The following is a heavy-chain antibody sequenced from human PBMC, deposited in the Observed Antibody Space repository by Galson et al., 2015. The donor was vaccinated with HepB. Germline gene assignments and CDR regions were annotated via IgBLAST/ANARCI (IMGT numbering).Heavy chain of an antibody. CDR3: AREHGHRYFDY. CDR1: GFTFSRYG. CDR2: IWYDGSNK. Sequence: SLRLSCAASGFTFSRYGMHWVRQAPGKGLEWVAVIWYDGSNKYYADSVKGRFTISRDNSKNTLCLQMNSLRAEDTAVYYCAREHGHRYFDYWGQGTLVTVSS. V-gene: IGHV3-33*01. J-gene: IGHJ4*02.